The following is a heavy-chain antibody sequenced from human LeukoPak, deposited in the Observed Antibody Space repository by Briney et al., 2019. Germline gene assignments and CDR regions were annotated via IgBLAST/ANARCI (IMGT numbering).Heavy chain of an antibody. Sequence: SETLSLTCAVSGGSISSGGYSWSWIRQPPGKGLEWIGYIYHRGSTYYNPSLKSRVTISVDRSKNQFSLKLSSVTAADTAVYYCARDPAPITMVRGGGAGDWYFDLWGRGTLVTVSS. J-gene: IGHJ2*01. CDR1: GGSISSGGYS. V-gene: IGHV4-30-2*01. D-gene: IGHD3-10*01. CDR2: IYHRGST. CDR3: ARDPAPITMVRGGGAGDWYFDL.